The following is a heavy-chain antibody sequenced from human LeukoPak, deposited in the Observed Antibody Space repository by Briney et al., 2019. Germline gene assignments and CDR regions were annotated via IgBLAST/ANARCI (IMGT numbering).Heavy chain of an antibody. Sequence: PGGSLRLSCAASRFTFSSYSMNWVRQAPGKGLEWVSYMSTTGDTIYYADSVKGRFTISRDNPKNSLYLQMNSLRAEDTAVYYCARGDANTWFDAFHIWGQGTLVTVSA. CDR3: ARGDANTWFDAFHI. V-gene: IGHV3-48*04. CDR2: MSTTGDTI. J-gene: IGHJ3*02. CDR1: RFTFSSYS. D-gene: IGHD3-10*01.